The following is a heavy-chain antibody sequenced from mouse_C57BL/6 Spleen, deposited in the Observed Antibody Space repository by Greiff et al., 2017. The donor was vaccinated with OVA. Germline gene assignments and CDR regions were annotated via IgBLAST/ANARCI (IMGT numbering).Heavy chain of an antibody. V-gene: IGHV1-4*01. CDR1: GYTFTSYT. Sequence: QVQLQQSGAELARPGASVKLSCKASGYTFTSYTMHWVKQRPGQGLDWIGYINPSSGYPKYNQQFKGKATLTADKSSSTAYMQLSSLTSEDSAVYYCARGWDYYAIDYWGQGTSVTVSA. D-gene: IGHD1-1*02. J-gene: IGHJ4*01. CDR3: ARGWDYYAIDY. CDR2: INPSSGYP.